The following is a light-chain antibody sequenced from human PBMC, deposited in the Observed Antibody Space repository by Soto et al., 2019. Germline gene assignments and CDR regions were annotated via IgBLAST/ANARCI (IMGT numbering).Light chain of an antibody. CDR1: PSISSW. V-gene: IGKV1-5*01. J-gene: IGKJ1*01. Sequence: DIQMTQSPSTLSASVGDRVTITCRASPSISSWLAWYQQKPGKAPKLLIYDASSLESGVPSRFSGSGSGTEFALTISSLQPDDFATYYCQQYNSYSPLTCGQGTKVEIK. CDR3: QQYNSYSPLT. CDR2: DAS.